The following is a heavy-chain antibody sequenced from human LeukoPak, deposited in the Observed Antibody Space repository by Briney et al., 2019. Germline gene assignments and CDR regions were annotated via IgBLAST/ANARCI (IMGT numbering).Heavy chain of an antibody. Sequence: PSETLSLTCTVSGGSISSSSYYWGWIRQPPGKGLEWIGSIYYSGSTYYNPSLKSRVTISVDTSKNQFSLKLSSVTAADTAVYYCARGLVGATEWFDPWGQGTLVTVSS. V-gene: IGHV4-39*07. CDR2: IYYSGST. CDR3: ARGLVGATEWFDP. CDR1: GGSISSSSYY. D-gene: IGHD1-26*01. J-gene: IGHJ5*02.